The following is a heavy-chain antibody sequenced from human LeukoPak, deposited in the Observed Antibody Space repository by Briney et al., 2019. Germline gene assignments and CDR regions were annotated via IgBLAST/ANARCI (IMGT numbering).Heavy chain of an antibody. CDR3: AKDYSSGWYNWFDP. J-gene: IGHJ5*02. D-gene: IGHD6-19*01. Sequence: GGSLRLSCAASGFTFSSYAMSWVRQAPAKGPEWVSAISGSGGSTYYADSVKGRFTISRDNSKNTLYLQMNSLRAEDTAVYYCAKDYSSGWYNWFDPWGQGTLVTVSS. CDR1: GFTFSSYA. V-gene: IGHV3-23*01. CDR2: ISGSGGST.